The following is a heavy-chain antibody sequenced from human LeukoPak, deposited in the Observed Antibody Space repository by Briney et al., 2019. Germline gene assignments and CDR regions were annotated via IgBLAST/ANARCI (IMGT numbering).Heavy chain of an antibody. CDR2: TRSKTYGGTT. CDR1: GFTFGDYA. CDR3: TRGLMGYTGYDDY. V-gene: IGHV3-49*04. J-gene: IGHJ4*02. Sequence: PGRSLRLSCTTSGFTFGDYAMSWVRQAPGKGLEWVGFTRSKTYGGTTEYAASVKGRFTISRDDSKSIAYLQMNSLGTEDTAVYYCTRGLMGYTGYDDYWGQGTLVTVSS. D-gene: IGHD5-12*01.